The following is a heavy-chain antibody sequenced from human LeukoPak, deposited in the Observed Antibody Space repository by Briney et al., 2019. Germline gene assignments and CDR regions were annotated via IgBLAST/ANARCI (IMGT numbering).Heavy chain of an antibody. Sequence: GGSLRLSCAASGFTFSSYAMHWVRQAPGKGLGWVAFIRYDGSNEYYADSVKGRFTISRDNSKNTLYLQLNSLKAVDTAGYYCAEDYSSSWYGFDYWGQGTLVTVSS. CDR3: AEDYSSSWYGFDY. V-gene: IGHV3-30*02. J-gene: IGHJ4*02. CDR1: GFTFSSYA. CDR2: IRYDGSNE. D-gene: IGHD6-13*01.